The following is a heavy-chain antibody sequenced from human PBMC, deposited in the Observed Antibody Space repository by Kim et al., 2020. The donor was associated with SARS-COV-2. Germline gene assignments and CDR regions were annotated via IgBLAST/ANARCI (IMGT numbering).Heavy chain of an antibody. CDR2: IYYSGST. CDR1: GGSISSGGYY. D-gene: IGHD1-1*01. Sequence: SETLSLTCTVSGGSISSGGYYWSWIRQHPGKGLEWIGYIYYSGSTYYNPSLKSRVTISVDTSKNQFSLKLSSVTAAATAVYYCARGNWNVFIFDYWGQGTLVTVSS. J-gene: IGHJ4*02. CDR3: ARGNWNVFIFDY. V-gene: IGHV4-31*03.